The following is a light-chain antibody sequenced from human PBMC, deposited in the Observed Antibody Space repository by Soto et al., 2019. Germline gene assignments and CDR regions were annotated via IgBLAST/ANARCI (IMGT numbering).Light chain of an antibody. CDR3: HQYNNFWT. V-gene: IGKV3-15*01. Sequence: EMVLTHSPGTLSLSPGWRATLSWMASQSVSRNYVAWYQQKPGQSPSLLIYGASARATGIPARFSGSGSGTEFTLHISSLQSEDFGLYYCHQYNNFWTFGQGTKVDIK. CDR1: QSVSRN. J-gene: IGKJ1*01. CDR2: GAS.